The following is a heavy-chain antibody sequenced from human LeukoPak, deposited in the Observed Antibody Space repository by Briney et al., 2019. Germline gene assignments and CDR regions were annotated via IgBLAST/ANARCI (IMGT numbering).Heavy chain of an antibody. CDR1: GFTFYNYW. CDR3: AKRYGGNPSFDY. V-gene: IGHV3-23*01. Sequence: PGGSLRLSCAASGFTFYNYWMHWVRQAPGKGLEWVSAISGSGGSTYYADSVKGRFTISRDNSKNTLYLQMDSLRPEDTAVYYCAKRYGGNPSFDYWGQGTLVTVPS. CDR2: ISGSGGST. J-gene: IGHJ4*02. D-gene: IGHD4-23*01.